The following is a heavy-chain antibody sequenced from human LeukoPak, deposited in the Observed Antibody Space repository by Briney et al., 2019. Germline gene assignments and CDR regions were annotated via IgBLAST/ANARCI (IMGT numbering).Heavy chain of an antibody. J-gene: IGHJ4*02. CDR1: CGSIRSSNW. Sequence: PSGTLSLTCAVSCGSIRSSNWWSWVRQPPGKGLEWIGEINHSGSTNYNPSLKSRVTISVDTSKNQFSLKLSSVTAADTAVYYCARRPITMVRGAGTPIDYWGQGTLVTVSS. D-gene: IGHD3-10*01. CDR3: ARRPITMVRGAGTPIDY. CDR2: INHSGST. V-gene: IGHV4-4*02.